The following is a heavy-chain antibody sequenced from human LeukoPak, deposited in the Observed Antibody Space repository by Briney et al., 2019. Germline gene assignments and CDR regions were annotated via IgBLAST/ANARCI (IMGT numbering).Heavy chain of an antibody. CDR3: ARDPSAYRAFDY. V-gene: IGHV4-59*01. J-gene: IGHJ4*02. D-gene: IGHD5-12*01. CDR2: IYYSGST. CDR1: GGSISSYY. Sequence: SETLSLTCTVSGGSISSYYWSWIRQPPGKGLEWIGYIYYSGSTNYNPSLKSRVTISVDTSKNQFSLKLSSVTAADTAVYYCARDPSAYRAFDYWGQGTLVTVSS.